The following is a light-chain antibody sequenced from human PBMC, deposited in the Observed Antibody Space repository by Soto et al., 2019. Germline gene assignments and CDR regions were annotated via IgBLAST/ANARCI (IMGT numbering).Light chain of an antibody. CDR1: QSVTTNY. J-gene: IGKJ1*01. Sequence: EIVLTQSPGTLSLSPGERATLSCRASQSVTTNYFAWYQQKRGQAPRLLIFGVSTRATGIPDRFSGSGSGTDFTLTISRLEPEDFAVYYCQQYAGSPRTFGKGTKVEIK. CDR2: GVS. V-gene: IGKV3-20*01. CDR3: QQYAGSPRT.